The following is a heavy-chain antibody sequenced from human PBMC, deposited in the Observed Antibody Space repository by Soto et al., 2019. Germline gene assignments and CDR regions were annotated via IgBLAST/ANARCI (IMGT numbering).Heavy chain of an antibody. CDR1: GFTFSSYA. CDR3: RKEITKGGWVFPNFDY. J-gene: IGHJ4*01. Sequence: PGGSLRLSCAASGFTFSSYAMSWVRQAPGKGLEWVSGISGSGGSTYYADSVKGRFTISRDNSKNTLYLQMNSLRAEDTAVYYCRKEITKGGWVFPNFDYWGHGTLVTVS. D-gene: IGHD6-19*01. CDR2: ISGSGGST. V-gene: IGHV3-23*01.